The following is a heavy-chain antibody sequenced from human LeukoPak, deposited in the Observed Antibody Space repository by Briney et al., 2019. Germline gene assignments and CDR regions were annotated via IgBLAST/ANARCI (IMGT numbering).Heavy chain of an antibody. CDR2: IYYTGNN. CDR3: ARVGHLAAAGTYDY. Sequence: PSESLSLTCTVSGGSISSSYWSWVPQPPGKGLEWMGNIYYTGNNSYSPALKSRISTSVDTYKNQFPLRLSSVTAADTAVYYCARVGHLAAAGTYDYWGQGTLVTVSS. J-gene: IGHJ4*02. CDR1: GGSISSSY. V-gene: IGHV4-59*08. D-gene: IGHD6-13*01.